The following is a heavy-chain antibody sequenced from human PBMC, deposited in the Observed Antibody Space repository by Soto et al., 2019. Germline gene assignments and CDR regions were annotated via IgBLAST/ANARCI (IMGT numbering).Heavy chain of an antibody. CDR1: GFPFTSYG. Sequence: QVQLVESGGGVVQPGRSLRLSCAASGFPFTSYGMHWVREGPDKGLEWVAIISYDGSDKYYADSVKGRFTISRDNSKNTPYLQMNTPRPEDTALYYCVGGQYYFHYRGQGTLVIVSS. CDR2: ISYDGSDK. CDR3: VGGQYYFHY. J-gene: IGHJ4*02. D-gene: IGHD3-10*01. V-gene: IGHV3-30*03.